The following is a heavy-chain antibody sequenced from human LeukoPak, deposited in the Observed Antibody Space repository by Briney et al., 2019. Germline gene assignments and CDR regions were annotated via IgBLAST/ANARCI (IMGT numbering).Heavy chain of an antibody. D-gene: IGHD3-10*01. Sequence: SETLSLTCAVSGGSISSGGYSWSWIRQPPGKGLEWIGSMFYGGSTYYNPSLKSRVSISVDTSKNQFSLNLTSVTAADTAVYYCARHIGTSMVRGLHFDSWGQGTLVTVSS. CDR1: GGSISSGGYS. V-gene: IGHV4-39*01. CDR2: MFYGGST. CDR3: ARHIGTSMVRGLHFDS. J-gene: IGHJ4*02.